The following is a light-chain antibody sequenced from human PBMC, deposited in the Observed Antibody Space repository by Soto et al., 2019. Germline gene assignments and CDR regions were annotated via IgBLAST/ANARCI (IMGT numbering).Light chain of an antibody. CDR3: QSYDSSLSAFYG. Sequence: QSVLTQPPSVSGAPGQRVTISCTGSSSNIGAGYDVHWYQQVPGTAPKLLIYGNSNRPSGVPDRFSGSKSGTSASLAITGLQAEDEADYYCQSYDSSLSAFYGLGTGTKVTVL. V-gene: IGLV1-40*01. CDR1: SSNIGAGYD. J-gene: IGLJ1*01. CDR2: GNS.